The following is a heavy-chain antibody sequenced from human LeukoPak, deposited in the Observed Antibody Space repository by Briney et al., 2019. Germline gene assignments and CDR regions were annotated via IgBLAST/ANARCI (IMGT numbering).Heavy chain of an antibody. Sequence: GGSLRLSCAASGFTFSSYWMHWLRQEPRKGLVWVSRISTDGSSRSYADSVKGRFTISRDNGKNTLYLQMNSLRAEDTAVYYCASYLTSIPSGMDVWGQGTTVTVSS. CDR3: ASYLTSIPSGMDV. CDR2: ISTDGSSR. D-gene: IGHD2/OR15-2a*01. CDR1: GFTFSSYW. J-gene: IGHJ6*02. V-gene: IGHV3-74*01.